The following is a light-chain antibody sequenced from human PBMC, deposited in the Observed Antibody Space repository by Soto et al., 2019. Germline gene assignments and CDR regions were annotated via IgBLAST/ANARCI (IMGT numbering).Light chain of an antibody. Sequence: VVLTQSPATLSLSPGERDTLSCRTSLSVSVYLDWYQQKPGQAPRLLISDASNRATGIPARFSGSGSGTDFTLTISSLEPEDFAVYYCHQRQYWPPITFGQGTRLENK. V-gene: IGKV3-11*01. CDR1: LSVSVY. CDR3: HQRQYWPPIT. J-gene: IGKJ5*01. CDR2: DAS.